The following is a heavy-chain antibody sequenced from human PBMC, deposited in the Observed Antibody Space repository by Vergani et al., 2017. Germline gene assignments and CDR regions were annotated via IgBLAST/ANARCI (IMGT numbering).Heavy chain of an antibody. J-gene: IGHJ6*03. Sequence: QVQLQESGPGLVKPSETLSLTCTVSSYSISSGYYWGWIRQPPGKGLEWIGSIYHSGSTHYNPSRKSRVTISVDTSKNQFSLKLSSVTAADTAVYYCARQKDYYMDVWGKGATVTVS. V-gene: IGHV4-38-2*02. CDR3: ARQKDYYMDV. CDR2: IYHSGST. CDR1: SYSISSGYY.